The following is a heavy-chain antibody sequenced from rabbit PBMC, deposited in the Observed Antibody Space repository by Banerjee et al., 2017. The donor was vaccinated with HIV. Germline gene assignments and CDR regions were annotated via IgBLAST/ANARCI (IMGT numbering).Heavy chain of an antibody. V-gene: IGHV1S47*01. J-gene: IGHJ4*01. CDR2: IEPIFGNT. CDR3: ARYYVSSGHWVMDL. Sequence: QEQLVESGGGLVKPGASLTLTCKASGFDFSNYGVSWVRQAPGKGLEWIGYIEPIFGNTYYANWVNGRFTISSHNAQNTLYLQLSSLTAADTATYFCARYYVSSGHWVMDLWGQGTLVTVS. CDR1: GFDFSNYG. D-gene: IGHD1-1*01.